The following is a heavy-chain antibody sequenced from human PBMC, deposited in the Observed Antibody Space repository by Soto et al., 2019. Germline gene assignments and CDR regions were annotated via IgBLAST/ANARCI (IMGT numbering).Heavy chain of an antibody. CDR3: ARITGSHLDY. D-gene: IGHD1-20*01. J-gene: IGHJ4*02. CDR1: SGSISVTNVL. CDR2: VDYSGTA. V-gene: IGHV4-39*01. Sequence: SETLSLTCTVSSGSISVTNVLWGWVRQPPGKGLEWIGNVDYSGTAYFSPSLATRVTFHVDTSKNQFSLTLYSVTAADTADYYCARITGSHLDYWGQGTLVTVSS.